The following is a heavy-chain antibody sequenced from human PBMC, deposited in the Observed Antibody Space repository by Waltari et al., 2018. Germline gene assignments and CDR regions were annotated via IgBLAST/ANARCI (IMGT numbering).Heavy chain of an antibody. CDR2: IKQDGSEK. J-gene: IGHJ6*02. V-gene: IGHV3-7*01. D-gene: IGHD2-15*01. CDR3: ATEVAATGYYYYGMDV. Sequence: EVQLVESGGGLVQPGGSLRLSCAASGFTFSSYWMNWVRQHPGKGLEWVANIKQDGSEKYYVDSVKGRFTISRDNAKNSLYLQMNSLRAEDTAVYYCATEVAATGYYYYGMDVWGQGTTVTVSS. CDR1: GFTFSSYW.